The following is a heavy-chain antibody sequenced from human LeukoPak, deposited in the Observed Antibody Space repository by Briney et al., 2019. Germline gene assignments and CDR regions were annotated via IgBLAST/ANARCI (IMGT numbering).Heavy chain of an antibody. J-gene: IGHJ4*02. CDR3: AREALLRSRLYSSSWYLYYFDY. CDR1: GFTFSSYS. D-gene: IGHD6-13*01. V-gene: IGHV3-7*01. CDR2: IKQDGSEK. Sequence: PGGSLRLSCAASGFTFSSYSMNWVRQAPGKGLEWVANIKQDGSEKYYVDSVKGRFTISRDNAKNSLYLQMNSLRAEDTAVYYCAREALLRSRLYSSSWYLYYFDYWGQGTLVTVSS.